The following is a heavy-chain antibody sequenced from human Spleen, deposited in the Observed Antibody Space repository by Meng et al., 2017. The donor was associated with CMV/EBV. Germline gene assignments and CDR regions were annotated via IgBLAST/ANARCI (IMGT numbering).Heavy chain of an antibody. Sequence: GGSLRLSCAASGFIFNSYGMHWVRQAPGKGLEWVAFIRYDGSIKKYADSVKGRFAISRDNSKNILFLQMNSLRVEDTAVYYCAKNYDILTASQFYFDYWGQGTLVTVS. J-gene: IGHJ4*02. V-gene: IGHV3-30*02. D-gene: IGHD3-9*01. CDR1: GFIFNSYG. CDR2: IRYDGSIK. CDR3: AKNYDILTASQFYFDY.